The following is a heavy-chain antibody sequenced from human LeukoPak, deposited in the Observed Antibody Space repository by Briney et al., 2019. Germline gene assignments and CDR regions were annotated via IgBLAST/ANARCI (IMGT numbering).Heavy chain of an antibody. V-gene: IGHV1-46*01. J-gene: IGHJ4*02. CDR2: INPSAGST. CDR3: AAPGASGFVGNFWSGPLDF. CDR1: GYTFTSHY. D-gene: IGHD3-3*01. Sequence: GASVKVSCRASGYTFTSHYMHWVRQAPGQGLEWMGIINPSAGSTGYPQKFQGRVTMTRDTSTSTVYMELSSLRSEDTAVYYCAAPGASGFVGNFWSGPLDFWGQGTLVTVSS.